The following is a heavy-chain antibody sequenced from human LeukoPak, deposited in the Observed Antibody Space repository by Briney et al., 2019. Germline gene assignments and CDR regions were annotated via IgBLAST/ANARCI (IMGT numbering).Heavy chain of an antibody. CDR1: GYTFTSYG. J-gene: IGHJ5*02. D-gene: IGHD3-22*01. CDR2: ISAYNGNT. Sequence: ASVKVSCKASGYTFTSYGISWVRQAPGQGLEWMGWISAYNGNTNYAQKLQGRVTMTTDTSTSTAYMEPRSLRSDDTAVYYCARDLKGLTYYYDSSGYYPWGQGTLVTVSS. V-gene: IGHV1-18*01. CDR3: ARDLKGLTYYYDSSGYYP.